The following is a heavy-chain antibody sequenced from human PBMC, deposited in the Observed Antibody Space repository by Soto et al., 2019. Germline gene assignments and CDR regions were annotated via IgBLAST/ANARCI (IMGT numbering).Heavy chain of an antibody. CDR1: GFTFSDHD. CDR2: TRDKTNSYTT. J-gene: IGHJ4*02. D-gene: IGHD3-16*01. Sequence: EVQLVESGGGLVQPGGSLRLSCAASGFTFSDHDMDWVLQAPGKGLEWVGRTRDKTNSYTTEYAASVKGRFTISRDDSKSSLYLQMNSLKTDDTAVYYCARATVGTYYFDYWGQGTLVTVSS. V-gene: IGHV3-72*01. CDR3: ARATVGTYYFDY.